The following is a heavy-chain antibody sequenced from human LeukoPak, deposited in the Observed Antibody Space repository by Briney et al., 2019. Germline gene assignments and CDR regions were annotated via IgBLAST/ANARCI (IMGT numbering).Heavy chain of an antibody. CDR1: GFTFSSYS. D-gene: IGHD5-18*01. V-gene: IGHV3-21*01. CDR3: AREPEDTKREGNESP. Sequence: PGGSLRLSCAASGFTFSSYSMNWVRQAPGKGLEWVSSISSSSSYIYYADSVKGRFTISRDNAKNSLYLQMNSLRAEDTAVYYCAREPEDTKREGNESPWGQGTLVTVSS. J-gene: IGHJ5*02. CDR2: ISSSSSYI.